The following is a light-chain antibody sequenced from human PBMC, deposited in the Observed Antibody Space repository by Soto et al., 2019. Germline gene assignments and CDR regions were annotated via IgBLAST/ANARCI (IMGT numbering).Light chain of an antibody. CDR2: AAS. V-gene: IGKV1-39*01. CDR1: QGISTY. CDR3: QQSYSTTWT. Sequence: DIQMTQSPSSLSASVGDRVTITCRASQGISTYLNWYQQKPGKAPKLLISAASSLQRGVPSRFSGSGSETDFTLTISSLQPEDFATDACQQSYSTTWTCGQGTKVDIK. J-gene: IGKJ1*01.